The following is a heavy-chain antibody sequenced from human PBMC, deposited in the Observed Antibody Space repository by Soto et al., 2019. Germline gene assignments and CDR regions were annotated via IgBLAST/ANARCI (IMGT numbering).Heavy chain of an antibody. CDR1: GGSINSYC. D-gene: IGHD4-4*01. Sequence: SETLSLTCTVSGGSINSYCWSWIRQPPGKGLEWIAYIFDSGNANYNPSLKSRVTISVDTSKNQFSLKLTSVTAADTAVYYCARHRRTTVAKFYFDNWGQGALVTVSS. CDR3: ARHRRTTVAKFYFDN. CDR2: IFDSGNA. V-gene: IGHV4-59*08. J-gene: IGHJ4*02.